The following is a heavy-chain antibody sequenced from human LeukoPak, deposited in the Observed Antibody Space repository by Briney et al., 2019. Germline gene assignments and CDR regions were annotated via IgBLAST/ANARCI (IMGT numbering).Heavy chain of an antibody. J-gene: IGHJ5*02. CDR2: IYHSGSS. CDR3: ARDLSSDWFDP. V-gene: IGHV4-59*12. D-gene: IGHD6-25*01. CDR1: GGSISSYY. Sequence: SETLSLTCTVSGGSISSYYWSWIRQPPGKGLEWIGYIYHSGSSNHNPSLKSRVTISVDRSKNQFSLKLSSVTAADTAVYYCARDLSSDWFDPWGQGTLVTVSS.